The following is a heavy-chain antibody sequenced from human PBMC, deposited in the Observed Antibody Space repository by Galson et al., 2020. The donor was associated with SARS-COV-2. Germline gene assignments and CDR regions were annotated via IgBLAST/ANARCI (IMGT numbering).Heavy chain of an antibody. D-gene: IGHD3-22*01. CDR2: ISYDGSKK. CDR1: GFTFSSYG. CDR3: ARDSLEMDLIVAALADIKQSRGYYIDF. Sequence: QAGGSLRLSCAASGFTFSSYGMHWVRQAPGKGLEWVAVISYDGSKKDYADSVKGRFTSKKDYVDSVEGRFTISRDNSKNTLYLQMNSLRTEDTAVYFCARDSLEMDLIVAALADIKQSRGYYIDFWGQGTLVTVSS. J-gene: IGHJ4*02. V-gene: IGHV3-30*19.